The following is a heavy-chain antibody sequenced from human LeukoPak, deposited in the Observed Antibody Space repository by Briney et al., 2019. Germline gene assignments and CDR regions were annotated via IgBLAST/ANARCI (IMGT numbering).Heavy chain of an antibody. V-gene: IGHV3-23*01. Sequence: GGSLRLSCAASGFTFSSYAMSWVRQAPGKGLEWVSTISGSGGSTYYADSVKGRFTISRDNSKNTLYLQMNSLRAEDTAVYYCATDWGSSVWYTNAYFDYWGQGTLVTVSS. CDR3: ATDWGSSVWYTNAYFDY. CDR2: ISGSGGST. J-gene: IGHJ4*02. D-gene: IGHD6-19*01. CDR1: GFTFSSYA.